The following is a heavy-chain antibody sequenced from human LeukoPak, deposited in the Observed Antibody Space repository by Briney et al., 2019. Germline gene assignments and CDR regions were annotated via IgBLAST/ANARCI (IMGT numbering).Heavy chain of an antibody. V-gene: IGHV4-59*01. CDR1: GGSISRYY. J-gene: IGHJ4*02. Sequence: PSETLSLTCTVSGGSISRYYWSWLRQPPGKGLEWIGYIHSTGSTNYNPSLKSRVTISVDTSKNQFSLRLTSVTAADTAVYYCARYSFGGYYFDYWGQGTLVTVSS. CDR2: IHSTGST. D-gene: IGHD5-18*01. CDR3: ARYSFGGYYFDY.